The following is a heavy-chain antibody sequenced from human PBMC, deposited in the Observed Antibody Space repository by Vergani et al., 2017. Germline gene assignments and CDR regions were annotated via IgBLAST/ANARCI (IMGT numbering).Heavy chain of an antibody. V-gene: IGHV1-24*01. Sequence: QVQLVQSGSEVRKPGASVKVSCQVSGYSLTELTIHWVRQAPGKGLEWMGGFDPEHGEVTFAHHIQGRVTMTEDRSTDTAYMELRSLRPEDTALYYCAILTEYYDSSGYYLDYWGQGTLVTVSS. CDR1: GYSLTELT. CDR2: FDPEHGEV. J-gene: IGHJ4*02. D-gene: IGHD3-22*01. CDR3: AILTEYYDSSGYYLDY.